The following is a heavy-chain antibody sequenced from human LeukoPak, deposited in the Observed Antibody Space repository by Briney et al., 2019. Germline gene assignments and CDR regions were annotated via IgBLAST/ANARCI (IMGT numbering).Heavy chain of an antibody. V-gene: IGHV3-9*01. D-gene: IGHD3/OR15-3a*01. J-gene: IGHJ6*02. CDR1: GLTFDDYA. CDR3: AKEAGLRPFTYCYYGMDV. CDR2: ISWNSGSI. Sequence: GGSLRLSCAASGLTFDDYAMHWVRQAPGKGLEWVSGISWNSGSIGYADSVKGRFTISRDNAKNSLYLQMNSLRAEDTALYYCAKEAGLRPFTYCYYGMDVWGQGTTVTVSS.